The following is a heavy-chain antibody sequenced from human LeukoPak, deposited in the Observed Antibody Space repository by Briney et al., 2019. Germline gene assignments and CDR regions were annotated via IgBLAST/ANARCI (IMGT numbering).Heavy chain of an antibody. CDR3: AKAGIGADGAGFLCEY. D-gene: IGHD1-1*01. Sequence: GGSLTLSLAASGFTFGDFAMGWVRQAPGKGLGGVSPPSYYVGKQYHADSVRGRFTVSRDNSRNTVSLQMSSLRVEDTGIYYCAKAGIGADGAGFLCEYWGQGTLVTVSS. V-gene: IGHV3-23*01. CDR1: GFTFGDFA. J-gene: IGHJ4*02. CDR2: PSYYVGKQ.